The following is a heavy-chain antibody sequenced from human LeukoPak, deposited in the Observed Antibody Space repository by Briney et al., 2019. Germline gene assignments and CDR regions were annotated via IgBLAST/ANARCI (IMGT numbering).Heavy chain of an antibody. CDR1: GFTFSGYG. J-gene: IGHJ4*02. Sequence: PGGSLRLSCAASGFTFSGYGMHWVRQAPGKGLEWVAVVRYDGSNQNYADSVKGRFTISRDSSNNTLYLQMNSLRAEDTGVYFCAKDRETTASGTFDFGGQGTLVTVSS. D-gene: IGHD6-13*01. CDR2: VRYDGSNQ. V-gene: IGHV3-30*02. CDR3: AKDRETTASGTFDF.